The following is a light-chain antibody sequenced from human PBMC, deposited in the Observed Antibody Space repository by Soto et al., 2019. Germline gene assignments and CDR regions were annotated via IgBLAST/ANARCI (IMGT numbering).Light chain of an antibody. Sequence: EMVLTQSPGTLSLSPGERATLSCRASQIVSSTYLAWYQQKPGQAPRLLIYGASRRATGIPDRFSGSGSGTDFTLTISRLEPEDFAVYYFQQYDSSPQFTFGPGTKVDIK. J-gene: IGKJ3*01. CDR3: QQYDSSPQFT. CDR1: QIVSSTY. V-gene: IGKV3-20*01. CDR2: GAS.